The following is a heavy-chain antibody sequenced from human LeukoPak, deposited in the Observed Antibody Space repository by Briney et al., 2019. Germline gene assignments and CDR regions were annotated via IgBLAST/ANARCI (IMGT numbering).Heavy chain of an antibody. CDR2: ISGGGGST. Sequence: GGSLRLSCAASGFTFSSYAMSWVRQAPGKGLEWVSAISGGGGSTYYADSVKGRFTISRDNSKNTLYLQMNSLRAEATAVYYCARSARDSEYTNMDYWGQGTLVTVSS. J-gene: IGHJ4*02. CDR3: ARSARDSEYTNMDY. CDR1: GFTFSSYA. D-gene: IGHD5-18*01. V-gene: IGHV3-23*01.